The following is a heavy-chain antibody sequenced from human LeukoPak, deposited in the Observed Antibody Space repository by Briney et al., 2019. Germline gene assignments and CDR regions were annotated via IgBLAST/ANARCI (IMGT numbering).Heavy chain of an antibody. J-gene: IGHJ4*02. CDR3: TKDDYDPIGAFTSAY. V-gene: IGHV3-23*01. Sequence: GGSLRLSCAASGFTFSSYAMSWVRQAPGKGLEWVSAISGSGGSTYYADSVKGRFTISRDNSKNTLYLQMNSLRAEDTAVYFCTKDDYDPIGAFTSAYWGRGTLVSVSS. D-gene: IGHD3-22*01. CDR2: ISGSGGST. CDR1: GFTFSSYA.